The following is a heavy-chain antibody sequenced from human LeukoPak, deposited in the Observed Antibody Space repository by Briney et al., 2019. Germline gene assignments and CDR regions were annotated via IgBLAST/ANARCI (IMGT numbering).Heavy chain of an antibody. Sequence: SVKVSCKASGGTFSSYAISWVRQAPGQGLEWMGGIIPIFGTANYAQKFQGRVTITADESTSTAYMELSSLRSEDTAVYYCARVGRYYGSGSYYNEGALDYWGQGTLVTVSS. D-gene: IGHD3-10*01. CDR3: ARVGRYYGSGSYYNEGALDY. CDR2: IIPIFGTA. V-gene: IGHV1-69*13. CDR1: GGTFSSYA. J-gene: IGHJ4*02.